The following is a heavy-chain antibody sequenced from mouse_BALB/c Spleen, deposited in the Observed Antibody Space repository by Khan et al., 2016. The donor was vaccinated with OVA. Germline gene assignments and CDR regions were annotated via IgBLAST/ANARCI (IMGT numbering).Heavy chain of an antibody. CDR2: ISPGSGDT. V-gene: IGHV1-77*01. CDR3: ARRNYFGYTFAY. CDR1: GYTFTDYY. Sequence: QVQLQQSGAELARPGASVKLSCKASGYTFTDYYINWVKQRTGQSLEWIGKISPGSGDTYYNERFKGKATLNADKSSSTAYLQLSSLTSEASAVYFCARRNYFGYTFAYWGQGTLVTVSA. J-gene: IGHJ3*01. D-gene: IGHD1-2*01.